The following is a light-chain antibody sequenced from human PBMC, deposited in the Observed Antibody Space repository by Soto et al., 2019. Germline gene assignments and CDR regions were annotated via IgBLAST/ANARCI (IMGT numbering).Light chain of an antibody. Sequence: EIVMTQSPATLSLSPGERATLSCRASQSVSSDLAWYQQKPGQAPRLLIYRASTRASDIPARFSGSGSETEFTLTISSVQSADFALYFCHRYGDSPLTFGGGTKVDIK. CDR3: HRYGDSPLT. J-gene: IGKJ4*01. CDR2: RAS. CDR1: QSVSSD. V-gene: IGKV3-15*01.